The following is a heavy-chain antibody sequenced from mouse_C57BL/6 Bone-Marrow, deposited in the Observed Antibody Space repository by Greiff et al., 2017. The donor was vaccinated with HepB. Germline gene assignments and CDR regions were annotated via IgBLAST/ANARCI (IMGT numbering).Heavy chain of an antibody. CDR2: IYPGDGDT. J-gene: IGHJ3*01. CDR3: ARTPLYGNNPAWFAY. CDR1: GYAFSSSW. Sequence: QVQLQQSGPELVKPGASVKISCKASGYAFSSSWMNWVKQRPGKGLEWIGRIYPGDGDTNYNGKFKGKATLTVDKSSSTAYMQLSSLTSEDSAVYFCARTPLYGNNPAWFAYWGQGTLVTVSA. V-gene: IGHV1-82*01. D-gene: IGHD2-1*01.